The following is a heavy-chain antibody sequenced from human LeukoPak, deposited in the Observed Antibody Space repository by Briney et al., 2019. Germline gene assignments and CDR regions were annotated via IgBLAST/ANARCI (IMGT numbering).Heavy chain of an antibody. J-gene: IGHJ4*02. D-gene: IGHD3-22*01. CDR2: ISYDGSNK. Sequence: GGSLRLSCAASGFTFSSYAMHWVRQAPGKGLEWVAVISYDGSNKYYADSVKGRFTISRDNSKNTLYLQMNSLRAEDTAVYYCAKGGSSGYYHRGVYYFDYWGQGTLVTVSS. V-gene: IGHV3-30-3*01. CDR3: AKGGSSGYYHRGVYYFDY. CDR1: GFTFSSYA.